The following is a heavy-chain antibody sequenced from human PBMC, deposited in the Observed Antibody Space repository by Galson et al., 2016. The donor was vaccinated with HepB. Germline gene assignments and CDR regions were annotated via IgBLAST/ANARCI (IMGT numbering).Heavy chain of an antibody. J-gene: IGHJ4*02. Sequence: SLRLSCAASGFTFSSHFMDWVRQSPGEGLVWVSRVRRDDSNTDYADSVKGRFTISRDNAKNILYLQMNSLTVDDTAMYYCVRDNRGLGDFWGRGTLVTVSS. V-gene: IGHV3-74*01. CDR1: GFTFSSHF. CDR3: VRDNRGLGDF. CDR2: VRRDDSNT. D-gene: IGHD1-14*01.